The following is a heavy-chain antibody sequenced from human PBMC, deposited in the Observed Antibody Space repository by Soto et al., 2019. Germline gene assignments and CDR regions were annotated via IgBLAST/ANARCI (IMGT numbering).Heavy chain of an antibody. CDR1: GFTFSSYW. D-gene: IGHD4-4*01. V-gene: IGHV3-7*01. CDR2: IKQDGSEK. J-gene: IGHJ6*04. Sequence: GGSLRLSCAASGFTFSSYWMSWVRQAPGKGLEWVANIKQDGSEKYYVDSVKGRFTISRDNAKNSLYLQMNSLRAEDTAVYYCARIDYRGTAVMDVWGKGTTVTVSS. CDR3: ARIDYRGTAVMDV.